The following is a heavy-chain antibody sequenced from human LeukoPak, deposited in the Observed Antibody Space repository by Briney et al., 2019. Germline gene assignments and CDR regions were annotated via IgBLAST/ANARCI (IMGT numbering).Heavy chain of an antibody. CDR1: GFTLSSHS. D-gene: IGHD5-18*01. J-gene: IGHJ4*02. CDR3: ARDRATAMFDY. CDR2: ISSSSSYI. V-gene: IGHV3-21*01. Sequence: GGSLRLSCAAYGFTLSSHSMNWVRQAPGKGLEWVSSISSSSSYIHSADSVKGRFTISRDNAKNTLYLQMNSLRAEDTAVYYCARDRATAMFDYWAQGTLVTVSS.